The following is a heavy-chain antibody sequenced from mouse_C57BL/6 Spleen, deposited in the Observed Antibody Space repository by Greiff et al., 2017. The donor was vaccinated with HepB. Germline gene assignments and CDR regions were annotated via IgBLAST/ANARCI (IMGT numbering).Heavy chain of an antibody. Sequence: VQLQQSGAELAKPGASVKLSCKASGYTFTSYWMHWVKQRPGQGLEWIGYINPSSGYTKYNQKFQDKATLTADKSSSTAYIQLSRLTYEDSAVYYCAGGNSYFDYWGQGTTLTVSS. CDR3: AGGNSYFDY. CDR1: GYTFTSYW. CDR2: INPSSGYT. J-gene: IGHJ2*01. D-gene: IGHD2-1*01. V-gene: IGHV1-7*01.